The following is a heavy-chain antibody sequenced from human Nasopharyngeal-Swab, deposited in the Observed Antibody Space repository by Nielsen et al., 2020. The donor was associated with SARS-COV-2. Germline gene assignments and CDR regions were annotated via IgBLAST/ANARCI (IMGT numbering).Heavy chain of an antibody. CDR3: AKDILRDYGYYAAFDY. Sequence: GGSLRLSCEASGFTFDDYAIHWVRQVPGKGLEWVSGINWNSGRVDYADSVKGRFTISRDNVKDSLFLEMNSLRVEDTALYYCAKDILRDYGYYAAFDYWGQGILVTVSS. J-gene: IGHJ4*02. V-gene: IGHV3-9*01. CDR1: GFTFDDYA. CDR2: INWNSGRV. D-gene: IGHD4-17*01.